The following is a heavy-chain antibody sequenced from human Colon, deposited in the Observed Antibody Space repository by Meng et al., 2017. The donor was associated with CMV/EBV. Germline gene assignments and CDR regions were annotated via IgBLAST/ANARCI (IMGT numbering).Heavy chain of an antibody. CDR2: ANCNGDKA. CDR1: GFVFEDFD. V-gene: IGHV3-20*04. Sequence: GESLKISCVASGFVFEDFDISWVRLSPGKGLEWVSGANCNGDKAGYADSVEGRFTVSRDNGKNSLYLQLDRLRDEDAGIYYCARETSAVPRMFDIWGQGTRVTVSS. CDR3: ARETSAVPRMFDI. J-gene: IGHJ4*02. D-gene: IGHD2-15*01.